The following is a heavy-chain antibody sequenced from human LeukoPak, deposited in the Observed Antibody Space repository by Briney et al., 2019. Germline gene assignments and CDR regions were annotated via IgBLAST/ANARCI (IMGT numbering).Heavy chain of an antibody. Sequence: SETLSLTCTVSGGSISSGDYYWSWIRQPPGKGLGWIGYIYYSGSTYYNPSLKSRVTISVDTSKNQFSLKLSSVTAADTAVYYCARVEWELLPTYWGQGTLVTVSS. V-gene: IGHV4-30-4*08. CDR1: GGSISSGDYY. D-gene: IGHD1-26*01. CDR3: ARVEWELLPTY. J-gene: IGHJ4*02. CDR2: IYYSGST.